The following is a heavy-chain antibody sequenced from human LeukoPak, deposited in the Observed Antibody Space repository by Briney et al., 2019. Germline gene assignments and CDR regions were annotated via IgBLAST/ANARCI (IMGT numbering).Heavy chain of an antibody. CDR3: ARAYYYDSSGYYVY. CDR2: MNPNSGNT. D-gene: IGHD3-22*01. Sequence: ASVKVSCKASGYTFTGYYMHWVRQATGQGLEWMGWMNPNSGNTGYAQKFQGRVTMTRNTSISTAYMELSSLRSEDTAVYYCARAYYYDSSGYYVYWGQGTLVTVSS. J-gene: IGHJ4*02. CDR1: GYTFTGYY. V-gene: IGHV1-8*02.